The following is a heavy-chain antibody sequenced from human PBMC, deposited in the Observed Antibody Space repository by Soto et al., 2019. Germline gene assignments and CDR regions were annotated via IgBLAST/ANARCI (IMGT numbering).Heavy chain of an antibody. J-gene: IGHJ6*02. CDR2: MNPNSGNT. Sequence: ASVKVSCKASGYTFTSYDINWVRQATGQGLEWMGGMNPNSGNTGYAQKFQGRVTMTRNTSISTAYMELSSLRSEDTAVYYCARGAPETGSSWYRRTYYYYYGMDVWGQGTTVTVSS. D-gene: IGHD6-13*01. CDR1: GYTFTSYD. CDR3: ARGAPETGSSWYRRTYYYYYGMDV. V-gene: IGHV1-8*01.